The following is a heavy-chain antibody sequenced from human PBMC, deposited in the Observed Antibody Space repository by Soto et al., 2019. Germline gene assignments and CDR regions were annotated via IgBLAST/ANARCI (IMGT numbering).Heavy chain of an antibody. D-gene: IGHD6-19*01. Sequence: QPGGSLRLSCAVSGIIFSNYAMNWVRQAPGKGLEWLSAISGSGGSTYYADSVKGRFTISRDNSKNTLYLQMNSLRADDAAVYYCAKAYGVAVAGSVLDYWGQGTLVTVSS. CDR3: AKAYGVAVAGSVLDY. V-gene: IGHV3-23*01. J-gene: IGHJ4*02. CDR1: GIIFSNYA. CDR2: ISGSGGST.